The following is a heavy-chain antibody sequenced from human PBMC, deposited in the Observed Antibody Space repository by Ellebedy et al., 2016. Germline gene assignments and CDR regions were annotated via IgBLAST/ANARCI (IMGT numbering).Heavy chain of an antibody. Sequence: ASVKVSXKASGYSFTSYFIHWVRQAPGQRLEWVGWINAGNGNTRYSQKFQGRVTITRDTSATTAYMELRSLRSEETAMYYCAREDGGSPLDSWGQGTLVTVSS. J-gene: IGHJ4*02. CDR2: INAGNGNT. D-gene: IGHD2-15*01. V-gene: IGHV1-3*01. CDR1: GYSFTSYF. CDR3: AREDGGSPLDS.